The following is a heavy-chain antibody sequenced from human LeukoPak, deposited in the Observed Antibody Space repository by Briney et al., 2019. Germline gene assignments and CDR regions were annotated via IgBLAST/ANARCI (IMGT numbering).Heavy chain of an antibody. J-gene: IGHJ5*02. D-gene: IGHD4-17*01. CDR1: GFTFSSYS. CDR3: AREYGDYRGLGFDP. CDR2: ISSSSTSV. V-gene: IGHV3-48*04. Sequence: GGSLRLSCAASGFTFSSYSMNWGREAPGKRRESVSYISSSSTSVYYAASVQGRFPSSRDTAKNSLYLQINSPRAEDTAVYYCAREYGDYRGLGFDPWGQGTLVTVSS.